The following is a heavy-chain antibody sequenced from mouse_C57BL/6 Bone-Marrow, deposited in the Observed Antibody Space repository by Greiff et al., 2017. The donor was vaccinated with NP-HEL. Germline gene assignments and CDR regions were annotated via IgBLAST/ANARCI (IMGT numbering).Heavy chain of an antibody. CDR1: GYSFTSYY. V-gene: IGHV1-66*01. CDR3: ASPIYDGYYGFAY. CDR2: IYPGSGNT. Sequence: QVHVKQSGPELVKPGASVKISCKASGYSFTSYYIHWVKQRPGQGLEWIGWIYPGSGNTKYNEKFKGKATLTADTSSSTAYMQLSSLTSEDSAVYYCASPIYDGYYGFAYWGQGTLVTVSA. D-gene: IGHD2-3*01. J-gene: IGHJ3*01.